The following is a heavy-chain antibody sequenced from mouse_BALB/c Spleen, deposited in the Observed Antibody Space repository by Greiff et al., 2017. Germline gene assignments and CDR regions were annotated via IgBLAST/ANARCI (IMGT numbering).Heavy chain of an antibody. J-gene: IGHJ3*01. CDR2: INPSNGGT. CDR3: TRGGNYRRFAY. Sequence: QVQLKESGAELVKPGASVKLSCKASGYTFTSYYMYWVKQRPGQGLEWIGEINPSNGGTNFNEKFKSKATLTVDKSSSTAYMQLSSLTSEDSAVYYCTRGGNYRRFAYWGQGTLVTVSA. V-gene: IGHV1S81*02. D-gene: IGHD2-1*01. CDR1: GYTFTSYY.